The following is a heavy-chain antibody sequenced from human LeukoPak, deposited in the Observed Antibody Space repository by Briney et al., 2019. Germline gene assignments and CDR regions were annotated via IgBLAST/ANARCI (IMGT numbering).Heavy chain of an antibody. V-gene: IGHV1-46*01. CDR3: ARDWTPASPSDY. J-gene: IGHJ4*02. D-gene: IGHD3/OR15-3a*01. Sequence: ASVKVSCTASGYTFTSYYMHWVRQAPGQGLEWMGIINPSGGSTSYAQKFQGRVTMTRDTSTNTVYMELSSPRSEATAVYYCARDWTPASPSDYWGQGTLVTVSS. CDR1: GYTFTSYY. CDR2: INPSGGST.